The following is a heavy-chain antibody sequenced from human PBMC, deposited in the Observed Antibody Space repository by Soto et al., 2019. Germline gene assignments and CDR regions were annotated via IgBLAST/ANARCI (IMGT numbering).Heavy chain of an antibody. V-gene: IGHV1-69*13. Sequence: SVKVSCKASGGTFSSYAISWVRQAPGQGLEWMGGIIPIFGTPNYAQKFQGRVTITADESTSTAYLEVSSLRSEDTAVYYCARPQVGGYDSGTSLDYWGQGTLVTVSS. CDR3: ARPQVGGYDSGTSLDY. CDR2: IIPIFGTP. J-gene: IGHJ4*02. CDR1: GGTFSSYA. D-gene: IGHD5-12*01.